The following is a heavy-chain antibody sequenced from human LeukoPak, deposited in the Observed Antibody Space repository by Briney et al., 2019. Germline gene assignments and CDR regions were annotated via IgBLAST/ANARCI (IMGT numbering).Heavy chain of an antibody. CDR2: LRYNGTNI. V-gene: IGHV3-30*02. CDR1: GFTFSSYG. J-gene: IGHJ4*02. D-gene: IGHD2-2*01. Sequence: GGSLRLSCAASGFTFSSYGMHWVRQAPGEGLEWVAFLRYNGTNINYADSVKGRFTISRDNSKNTLYLQINSLRVEDTAVYYCAKAQGYATSWSPFDYWGQGTLVTVSS. CDR3: AKAQGYATSWSPFDY.